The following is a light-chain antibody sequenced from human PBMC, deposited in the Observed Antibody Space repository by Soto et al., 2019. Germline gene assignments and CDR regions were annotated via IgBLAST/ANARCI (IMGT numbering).Light chain of an antibody. CDR3: QQYGSSPLT. J-gene: IGKJ4*01. CDR1: QSVRSNY. Sequence: EIVLTQSPDTLSLSPGERDTLSCRASQSVRSNYLAWYQQKPGQAPRFLIYDASSRATGIPDRFSGSGSGTDFTLTISRLEPEDFAVYYCQQYGSSPLTFGGGTKVEI. V-gene: IGKV3-20*01. CDR2: DAS.